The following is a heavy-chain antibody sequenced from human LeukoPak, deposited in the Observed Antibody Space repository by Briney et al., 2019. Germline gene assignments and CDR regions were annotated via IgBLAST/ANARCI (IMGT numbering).Heavy chain of an antibody. CDR1: GFTFSSYS. CDR3: ARDPPYSSSPIDY. D-gene: IGHD6-6*01. CDR2: ISSSSSYI. Sequence: GGSLRLSCAASGFTFSSYSMNWVRQAPGKGLEWVSSISSSSSYIYHADSVKGRFTTSRDNAKNSLYLQMNSLRAEDTAVYYCARDPPYSSSPIDYWGQGTLVTVSS. V-gene: IGHV3-21*01. J-gene: IGHJ4*02.